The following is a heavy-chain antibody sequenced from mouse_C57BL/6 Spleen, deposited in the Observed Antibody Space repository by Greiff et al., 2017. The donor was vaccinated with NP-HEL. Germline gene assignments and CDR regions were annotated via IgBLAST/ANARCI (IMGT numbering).Heavy chain of an antibody. CDR3: ARAPYGSSYDYFDY. D-gene: IGHD1-1*01. CDR1: GFTFSSYA. V-gene: IGHV5-4*03. Sequence: DVMLVESGGGLVKPGGSLKLSCAASGFTFSSYAMSWVRQTPEKRLEWVATISDGGSYTYYPDNVKGRFTISRDNAKNNLYLQMSHLKSEDTAMYYCARAPYGSSYDYFDYWGQGTTLTVSS. J-gene: IGHJ2*01. CDR2: ISDGGSYT.